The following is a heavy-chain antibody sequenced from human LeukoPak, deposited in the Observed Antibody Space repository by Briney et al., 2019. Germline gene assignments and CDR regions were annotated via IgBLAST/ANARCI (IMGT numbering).Heavy chain of an antibody. CDR1: GGSISSGDYY. D-gene: IGHD1-26*01. J-gene: IGHJ4*02. CDR3: ARAVVGATRFDY. V-gene: IGHV4-30-4*08. Sequence: SETLSLTCTVSGGSISSGDYYWSWIRQPPGKGLEWIGYIYYSGSTYCNPSLRSRVTISVDTSKNQFSLKLSSVTAADTAVYYCARAVVGATRFDYWGQGTLVTVSS. CDR2: IYYSGST.